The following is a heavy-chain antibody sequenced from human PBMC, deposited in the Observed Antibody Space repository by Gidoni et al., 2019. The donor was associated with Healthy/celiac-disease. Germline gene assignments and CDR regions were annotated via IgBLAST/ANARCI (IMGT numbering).Heavy chain of an antibody. D-gene: IGHD3-22*01. V-gene: IGHV1-18*01. Sequence: QVQLVQSGAEVKKPGASVKVSCKASGYTFTSYGISWVRQAPGQGLEWMGWISAYNGNTNYAQKLQGRVTMTTDTSTSTAYMELRSLRSDDTAVYYCARDGSRGISYYDSSGYSYYYYYGMDVWGQGTTVTVSS. J-gene: IGHJ6*02. CDR3: ARDGSRGISYYDSSGYSYYYYYGMDV. CDR2: ISAYNGNT. CDR1: GYTFTSYG.